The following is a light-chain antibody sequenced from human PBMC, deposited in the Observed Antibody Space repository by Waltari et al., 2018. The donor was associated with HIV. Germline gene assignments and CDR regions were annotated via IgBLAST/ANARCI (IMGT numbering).Light chain of an antibody. J-gene: IGLJ1*01. CDR3: ATWDSSLGGYI. V-gene: IGLV1-51*01. CDR2: DNN. CDR1: ASDIGRND. Sequence: QSVLTQPPSVSAAPGQQVTIPCSGTASDIGRNDVSWYQQGPGTAPKVVIYDNNDRPSEIPDRFSGSKSGTSATLGITGLQTGDEAVYYCATWDSSLGGYIFGSGTKVTVL.